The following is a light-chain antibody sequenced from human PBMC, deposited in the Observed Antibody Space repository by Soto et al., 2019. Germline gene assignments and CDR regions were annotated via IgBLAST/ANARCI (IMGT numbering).Light chain of an antibody. Sequence: DTVMTQSPDSLAVSLGERATINCKSSQSVFFSSNNKNYLAWYQQKPGQPPKLLIYWASTRESGVPDRFSGSASGTDFTLAHSRLQGGGVAMYYGHQDVPTARTFGVGAKVEIK. J-gene: IGKJ1*01. CDR1: QSVFFSSNNKNY. CDR3: HQDVPTART. V-gene: IGKV4-1*01. CDR2: WAS.